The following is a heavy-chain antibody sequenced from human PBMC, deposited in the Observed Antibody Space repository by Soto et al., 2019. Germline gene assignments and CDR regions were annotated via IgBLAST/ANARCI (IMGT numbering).Heavy chain of an antibody. J-gene: IGHJ5*02. Sequence: ASVKVSCKASGYTFTGYYMHWVRQAPGQGLEWMGWINPNSGGTNYAQKFQGRVTMTRDTSISTAYMELSRLRSDDTAVYYCARDSVPTSDIVATIIPWFDPWGQGTLVTVSS. D-gene: IGHD5-12*01. CDR3: ARDSVPTSDIVATIIPWFDP. V-gene: IGHV1-2*02. CDR1: GYTFTGYY. CDR2: INPNSGGT.